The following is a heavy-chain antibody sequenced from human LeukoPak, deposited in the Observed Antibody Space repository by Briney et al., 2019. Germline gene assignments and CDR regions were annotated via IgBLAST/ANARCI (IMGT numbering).Heavy chain of an antibody. CDR3: ASGDNDPLFDY. D-gene: IGHD1-1*01. CDR1: GGSISSGGYY. CDR2: IYYSGST. Sequence: SETLSLTCTVSGGSISSGGYYWSWIRQHPGKGLEWIGSIYYSGSTNYNPSLQGRVTISLDTSRNQFSLKLSSVTAADTAVYYCASGDNDPLFDYWGQGTLVTVSS. V-gene: IGHV4-31*03. J-gene: IGHJ4*02.